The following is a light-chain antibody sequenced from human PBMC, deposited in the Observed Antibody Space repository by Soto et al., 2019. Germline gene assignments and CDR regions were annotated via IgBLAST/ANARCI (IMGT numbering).Light chain of an antibody. Sequence: ETVLTQSPGTLSLSPGERATLSCRASQSVHGSYLAWYQQKPGQAPRLLIYGASNRATGIPDRFSGSGSGTDFTLTISRLEPEDFAVYYCQQYGSSGTFGQGTKVDIK. V-gene: IGKV3-20*01. CDR3: QQYGSSGT. J-gene: IGKJ1*01. CDR1: QSVHGSY. CDR2: GAS.